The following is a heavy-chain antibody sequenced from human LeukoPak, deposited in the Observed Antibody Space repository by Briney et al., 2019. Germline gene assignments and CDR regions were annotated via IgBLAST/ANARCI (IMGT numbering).Heavy chain of an antibody. Sequence: ASVKVSCKASGYTFTTYGISWVRQAPGQGLEWMGWSNSNNGDTNYAQKFQGRVTMTTDKSTSTAYMELRSLRPDDMAVYYCERVKDSSGYSGLFDYWGQGTLVTVSS. CDR1: GYTFTTYG. V-gene: IGHV1-18*03. CDR2: SNSNNGDT. CDR3: ERVKDSSGYSGLFDY. D-gene: IGHD3-22*01. J-gene: IGHJ4*02.